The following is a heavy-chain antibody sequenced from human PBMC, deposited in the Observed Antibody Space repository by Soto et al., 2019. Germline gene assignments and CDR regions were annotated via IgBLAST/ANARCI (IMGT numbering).Heavy chain of an antibody. V-gene: IGHV3-7*01. J-gene: IGHJ4*01. D-gene: IGHD5-12*01. CDR2: IKRDSTEK. Sequence: GGSLRLSCAASGFTFGSYWMSWVRQVPGKGLEWLGTIKRDSTEKKYVASVKGRFTMSRDNAQNSLYLQMDSLRAEDTAVYYCARASGYSSAGSVNHYLDCWGHGTRGTVSS. CDR3: ARASGYSSAGSVNHYLDC. CDR1: GFTFGSYW.